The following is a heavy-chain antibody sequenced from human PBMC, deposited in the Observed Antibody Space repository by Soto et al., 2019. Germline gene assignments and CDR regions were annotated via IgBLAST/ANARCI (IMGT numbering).Heavy chain of an antibody. V-gene: IGHV4-34*01. CDR2: INHSGST. D-gene: IGHD2-2*01. J-gene: IGHJ4*02. CDR3: ARGGPQDIVVVPACRAMNSSGCRGPYYFDY. CDR1: GGSFSGYY. Sequence: QVQLQQWGAGLLKPSETLSLTCAVYGGSFSGYYWSWIRQPPGKGLEWIGEINHSGSTNYNPSLKSRVTISVDTSKNQCSLKLSSVTAADTAVYYCARGGPQDIVVVPACRAMNSSGCRGPYYFDYWGQGTLVTVSS.